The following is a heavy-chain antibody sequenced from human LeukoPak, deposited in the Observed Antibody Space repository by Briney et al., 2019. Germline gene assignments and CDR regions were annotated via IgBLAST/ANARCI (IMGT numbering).Heavy chain of an antibody. CDR2: ISSSSSTI. Sequence: GGSLRLSCAASGFTFSSYSMNWVRQAPGKGLEWVSYISSSSSTIYYADSVKGRFTISRDNAKNSLYLQMNSLRAEDTAVYYCARAMAIFGVVIMSFDYWGQGTLVTVSS. J-gene: IGHJ4*02. V-gene: IGHV3-48*01. CDR1: GFTFSSYS. CDR3: ARAMAIFGVVIMSFDY. D-gene: IGHD3-3*01.